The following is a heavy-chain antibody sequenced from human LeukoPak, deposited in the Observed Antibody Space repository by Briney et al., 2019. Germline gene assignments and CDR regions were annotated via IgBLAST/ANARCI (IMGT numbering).Heavy chain of an antibody. CDR1: GGSISSYY. J-gene: IGHJ4*02. Sequence: PSETLSLTCTVSGGSISSYYWSWIRQPPGKGLEWIGYIYYSGSTNYNPSLKSRVTISVDTSKNQFSLKLSSVTAADTAVYYCARGGGYSGYDSLFDYWGQGTLVTVSS. V-gene: IGHV4-59*01. CDR2: IYYSGST. CDR3: ARGGGYSGYDSLFDY. D-gene: IGHD5-12*01.